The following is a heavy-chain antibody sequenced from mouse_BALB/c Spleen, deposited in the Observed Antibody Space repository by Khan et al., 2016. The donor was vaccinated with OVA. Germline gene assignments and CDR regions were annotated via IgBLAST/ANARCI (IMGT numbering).Heavy chain of an antibody. D-gene: IGHD2-14*01. CDR2: IIPTNDYT. V-gene: IGHV1-4*01. Sequence: QVRLQQSGAELARPGASVKMSCKASGYTFTTYTIHWVKQRPGQGLEWIGYIIPTNDYTNYNQKFKDRATLTADKSSSTAYMQLSSLTSEDSAVYYCAREGAYYRSDGWFAYWAQGTLVTVSA. CDR3: AREGAYYRSDGWFAY. J-gene: IGHJ3*01. CDR1: GYTFTTYT.